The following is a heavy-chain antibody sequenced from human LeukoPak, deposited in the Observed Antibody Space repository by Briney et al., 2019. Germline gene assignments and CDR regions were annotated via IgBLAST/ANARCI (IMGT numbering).Heavy chain of an antibody. J-gene: IGHJ3*02. CDR2: IGTAGDT. CDR3: ARGPPISSWYSSDASDI. D-gene: IGHD6-13*01. Sequence: GGSLRLSCAASGFTFSSYDMHWVRQATGKGLEWVSAIGTAGDTYYPGSVKGRFTISRENAKNSLYLQMNSLRAGDTAVYYCARGPPISSWYSSDASDIWGQGTMVTVSS. CDR1: GFTFSSYD. V-gene: IGHV3-13*01.